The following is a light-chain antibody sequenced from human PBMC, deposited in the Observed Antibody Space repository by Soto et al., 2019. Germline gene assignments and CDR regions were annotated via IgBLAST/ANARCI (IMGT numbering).Light chain of an antibody. J-gene: IGKJ5*01. Sequence: EIVLTQSPGTLSLSPGERATLSCRASQSVSNTYLAWYQQKPGQAPRLLIYDASSRATGIPDRFSGSGSGTDFTLTISSLQSEDFAVFYCQQYGSSPVTFGQGTRLEI. V-gene: IGKV3-20*01. CDR3: QQYGSSPVT. CDR1: QSVSNTY. CDR2: DAS.